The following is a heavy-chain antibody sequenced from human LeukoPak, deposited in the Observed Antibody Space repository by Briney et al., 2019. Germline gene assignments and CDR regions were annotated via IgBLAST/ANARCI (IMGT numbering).Heavy chain of an antibody. Sequence: SETLSLTCTVSGGSISSYYWSWIRQPPGKGLEWIGYIYYSGSTNYNPSLKSRVSISVDTSKNQVSLKLYSVTASDAAIYYCARHLSGTTMSHYFDFWGQGTLVTVSS. J-gene: IGHJ4*02. D-gene: IGHD1-1*01. CDR1: GGSISSYY. V-gene: IGHV4-59*08. CDR2: IYYSGST. CDR3: ARHLSGTTMSHYFDF.